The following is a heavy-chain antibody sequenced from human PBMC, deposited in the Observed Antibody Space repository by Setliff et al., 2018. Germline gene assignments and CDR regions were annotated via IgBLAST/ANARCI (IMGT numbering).Heavy chain of an antibody. V-gene: IGHV3-11*01. CDR1: GFTFSDYY. D-gene: IGHD6-13*01. CDR2: ISSSGSTI. CDR3: AAHPTYSSSWLEYFQH. J-gene: IGHJ1*01. Sequence: PGGSLRLSCAASGFTFSDYYMSWIRQAPGKGLEWVSYISSSGSTIYYADSVKGRFTISRDNAKNSLYLQMNSLRAEDTAVYYCAAHPTYSSSWLEYFQHWGQGTLVTVSS.